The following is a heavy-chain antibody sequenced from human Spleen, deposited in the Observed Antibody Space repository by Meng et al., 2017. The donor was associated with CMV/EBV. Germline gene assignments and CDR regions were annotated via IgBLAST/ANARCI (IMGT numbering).Heavy chain of an antibody. Sequence: GESLKISCAASGFTFSHYWMSWVRQAPGKGLEWVSYISSSSSTIYYADSVKGRFTISRDNAKNSLYLQMSSLTAEDTAVYYCAKGGAMTPDFWGQGVLVTVSS. CDR3: AKGGAMTPDF. CDR2: ISSSSSTI. J-gene: IGHJ4*02. D-gene: IGHD1-26*01. V-gene: IGHV3-48*04. CDR1: GFTFSHYW.